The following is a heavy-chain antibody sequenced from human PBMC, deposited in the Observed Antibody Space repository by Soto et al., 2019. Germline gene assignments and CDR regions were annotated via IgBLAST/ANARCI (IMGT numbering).Heavy chain of an antibody. CDR3: ARRWGRSFDY. Sequence: PSETLSLTCTVSGGSISSYYWSWIRQPPGKGLEWIGYIYYTGTTNYNPSLKSRVTISVDTSKNQFSLKLSSVTAADTAVYYCARRWGRSFDYWGQGTLVTVSS. CDR1: GGSISSYY. D-gene: IGHD2-15*01. CDR2: IYYTGTT. V-gene: IGHV4-59*08. J-gene: IGHJ4*02.